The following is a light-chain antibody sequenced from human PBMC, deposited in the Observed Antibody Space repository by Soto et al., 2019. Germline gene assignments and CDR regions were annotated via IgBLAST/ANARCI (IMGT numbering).Light chain of an antibody. Sequence: AIQLTQSPSSLSASVGDRVIITCRASQGISTTLAWYQQKPGKAPKLLIYDASILESGVPSRFSGSGSGTYFTLIISSLQPEDLATYYCQQFNSYPLTFGGGTKVEIK. J-gene: IGKJ4*01. V-gene: IGKV1-13*02. CDR3: QQFNSYPLT. CDR2: DAS. CDR1: QGISTT.